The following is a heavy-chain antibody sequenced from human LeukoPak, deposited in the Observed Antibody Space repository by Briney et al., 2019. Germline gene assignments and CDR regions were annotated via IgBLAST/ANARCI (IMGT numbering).Heavy chain of an antibody. V-gene: IGHV3-30*04. CDR2: ISYDGSNK. D-gene: IGHD6-19*01. J-gene: IGHJ4*02. CDR3: ARDCLRAPGIAVAGYFDY. CDR1: GFTFSSYA. Sequence: PGRSLRLSCAASGFTFSSYAMHWVRQAPGKGLEWVAVISYDGSNKYYADSVKGRFTISRDNSKNTLYLQMNSLRAEDTAVYYCARDCLRAPGIAVAGYFDYWGQGTLVTVSS.